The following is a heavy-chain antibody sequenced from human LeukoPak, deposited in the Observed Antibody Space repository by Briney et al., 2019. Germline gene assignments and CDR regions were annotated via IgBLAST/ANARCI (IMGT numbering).Heavy chain of an antibody. D-gene: IGHD2-15*01. J-gene: IGHJ3*02. CDR2: IYTRGST. CDR1: GGSINNYY. V-gene: IGHV4-4*07. CDR3: ARGRYCSADICSGGDAFDI. Sequence: ASETLSLTCTVSGGSINNYYWSWIRQPAGKGLGWIGRIYTRGSTNYNPSLKSRVTMSVDTSKNQFSLKLSSVTAADTAVYYCARGRYCSADICSGGDAFDIWGQGTMVSVSS.